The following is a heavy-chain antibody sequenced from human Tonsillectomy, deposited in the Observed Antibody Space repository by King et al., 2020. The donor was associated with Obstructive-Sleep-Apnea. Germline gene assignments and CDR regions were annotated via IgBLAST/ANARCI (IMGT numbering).Heavy chain of an antibody. D-gene: IGHD6-13*01. CDR2: FSWNSGNI. CDR1: GFTFDDYA. J-gene: IGHJ4*02. CDR3: AKGADSSSWHYFDY. Sequence: VQLVESGEGLVQPGRSLTLSCAASGFTFDDYAMHWVRQGPGKGLEWVSGFSWNSGNIGYADSVKGRFTMSRDNAKNSLYLQMNSLRPEDTALYYCAKGADSSSWHYFDYWGQGTLVTVSS. V-gene: IGHV3-9*01.